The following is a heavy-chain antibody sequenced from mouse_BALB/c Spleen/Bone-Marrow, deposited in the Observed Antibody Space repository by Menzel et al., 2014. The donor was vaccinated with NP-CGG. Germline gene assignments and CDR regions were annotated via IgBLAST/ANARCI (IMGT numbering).Heavy chain of an antibody. V-gene: IGHV1S81*02. Sequence: GAELVKPGASVKLSCKASGYTFTSYWMHWVKQRPGQGLEWIGEINPSNGRTNYNEKFKSKATLTVDKSSSTAYMQLSSLTSEDSAVYYCTRRATTVVATDYWGQGTTLTVSS. CDR2: INPSNGRT. D-gene: IGHD1-1*01. CDR3: TRRATTVVATDY. CDR1: GYTFTSYW. J-gene: IGHJ2*01.